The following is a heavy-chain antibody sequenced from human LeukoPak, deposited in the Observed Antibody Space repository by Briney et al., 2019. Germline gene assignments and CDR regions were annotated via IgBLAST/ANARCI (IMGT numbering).Heavy chain of an antibody. CDR2: ISHDGGVT. Sequence: GGSLRLSCAASGFIFGSYVMHWVRQPPGKGLEWVSRISHDGGVTNYADSVKGRFTISRDNAKNSLYLQMNSLRAEDTAVYYCARATGTDDYWGQGTLVTVSS. D-gene: IGHD1-1*01. CDR3: ARATGTDDY. V-gene: IGHV3-74*01. CDR1: GFIFGSYV. J-gene: IGHJ4*02.